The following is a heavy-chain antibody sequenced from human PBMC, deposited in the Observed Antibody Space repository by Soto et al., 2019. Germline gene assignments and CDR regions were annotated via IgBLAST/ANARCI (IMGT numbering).Heavy chain of an antibody. Sequence: QAQLMQSGAEVKEPGSSVKVSCKASGGTFSGYAISWVRQAPGQGLEWLGGIIPIFGITNYAQKFQNRLPIAADESSATGYMDLRSLTSEDSAIYYCARDPRSITGTTSSEDFQHWGQCTLVSVS. J-gene: IGHJ1*01. D-gene: IGHD1-1*01. V-gene: IGHV1-69*01. CDR3: ARDPRSITGTTSSEDFQH. CDR2: IIPIFGIT. CDR1: GGTFSGYA.